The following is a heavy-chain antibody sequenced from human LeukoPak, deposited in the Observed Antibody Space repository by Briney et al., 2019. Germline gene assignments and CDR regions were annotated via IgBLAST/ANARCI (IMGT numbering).Heavy chain of an antibody. CDR2: IYSSGST. CDR3: ARDAGGNSGYSLGY. Sequence: GGSLRLSCAASGFTVSSNYMSWVRQAPGKGLEWVSVIYSSGSTYYADSVKGRFTISRHNSKNTLYLQMNSLRAEDTAVYYCARDAGGNSGYSLGYWGQGTLVTVSS. D-gene: IGHD4-23*01. CDR1: GFTVSSNY. J-gene: IGHJ4*02. V-gene: IGHV3-53*04.